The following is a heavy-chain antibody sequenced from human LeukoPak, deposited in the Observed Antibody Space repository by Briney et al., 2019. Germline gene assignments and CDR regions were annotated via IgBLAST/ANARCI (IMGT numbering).Heavy chain of an antibody. CDR3: ASELVVVPAAMSIYYFDY. V-gene: IGHV4-61*01. Sequence: PSETLSLTCTVSGGSVSSGSYYWSWIRQPPGKGLEWIGYIYYSGSTNYNPSLKSRVTISVDTSKNQFSLKLSSVTAADTAVYYCASELVVVPAAMSIYYFDYWGQGTLVTVSS. J-gene: IGHJ4*02. CDR2: IYYSGST. CDR1: GGSVSSGSYY. D-gene: IGHD2-2*01.